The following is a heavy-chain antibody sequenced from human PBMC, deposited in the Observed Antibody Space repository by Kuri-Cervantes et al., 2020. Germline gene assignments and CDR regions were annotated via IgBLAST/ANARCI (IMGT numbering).Heavy chain of an antibody. CDR2: ISSSSSYI. V-gene: IGHV3-21*01. CDR3: ARYADYDTGHEDY. D-gene: IGHD4-17*01. CDR1: GFTFSSYS. Sequence: GESLKISCAASGFTFSSYSMNWVRQAPGKGLEWVSSISSSSSYIYYVDSVKGRFTISRDNAKNSLYLQMNSLRAEDTAVYYCARYADYDTGHEDYWGQGTLVTVSS. J-gene: IGHJ4*02.